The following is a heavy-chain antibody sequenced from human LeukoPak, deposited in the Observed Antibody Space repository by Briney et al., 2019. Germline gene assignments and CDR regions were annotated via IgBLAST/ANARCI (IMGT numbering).Heavy chain of an antibody. Sequence: ASVKVSCKASGYTFTSYGISWVRQAPGQGLEWMGWISAYNGNTNYAQKLQGRVTMTTDTSTSTAYMELRSLRSDDTAVYYCARGGFYCSSTSCYRLPQHYYYYYMDVWGKGTTVTVSS. V-gene: IGHV1-18*01. CDR2: ISAYNGNT. D-gene: IGHD2-2*01. CDR1: GYTFTSYG. CDR3: ARGGFYCSSTSCYRLPQHYYYYYMDV. J-gene: IGHJ6*03.